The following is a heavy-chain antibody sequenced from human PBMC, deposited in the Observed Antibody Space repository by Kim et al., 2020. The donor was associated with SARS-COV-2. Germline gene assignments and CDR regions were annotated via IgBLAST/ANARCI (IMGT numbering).Heavy chain of an antibody. Sequence: GGSLRLSCAASGFTFSIYWMHWVRQAPGKGLVWVSHINSAGSSASYADSVKGRFTISRDNAKNTLYLQMNSLRAEDTAVYYCVRSFDHWGQGTLVTVSS. J-gene: IGHJ4*02. CDR2: INSAGSSA. V-gene: IGHV3-74*01. CDR1: GFTFSIYW. D-gene: IGHD3-10*01. CDR3: VRSFDH.